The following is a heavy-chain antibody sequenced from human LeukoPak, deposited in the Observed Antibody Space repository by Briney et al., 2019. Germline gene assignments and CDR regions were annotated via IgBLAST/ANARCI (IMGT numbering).Heavy chain of an antibody. Sequence: ASVKVSCKASGYTFTGYYMHWVRQAPGQGLEWMGWINPNSGGTNYAQKFQGRVTMTRDTSISTAYMELSRLRSDDTAVYYCARDGVVVPAAIGGNWFDPWGQGTLVTVSS. CDR2: INPNSGGT. V-gene: IGHV1-2*02. CDR1: GYTFTGYY. J-gene: IGHJ5*02. D-gene: IGHD2-2*02. CDR3: ARDGVVVPAAIGGNWFDP.